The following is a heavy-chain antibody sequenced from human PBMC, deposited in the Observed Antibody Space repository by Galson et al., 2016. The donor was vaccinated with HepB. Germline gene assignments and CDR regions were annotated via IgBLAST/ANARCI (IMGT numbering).Heavy chain of an antibody. CDR3: WGDRCGGNCYFRSSIDY. V-gene: IGHV4-4*02. Sequence: SETLSLTCAVSGDSISWTWWSWVRQAPGKGLEWIGEMHHSGLSNYNPSLKSRVTISVDTSKNQFSLKLSSVTAADTAIYYCWGDRCGGNCYFRSSIDYWGLGTLVTVSS. CDR1: GDSISWTW. J-gene: IGHJ4*02. D-gene: IGHD2-21*02. CDR2: MHHSGLS.